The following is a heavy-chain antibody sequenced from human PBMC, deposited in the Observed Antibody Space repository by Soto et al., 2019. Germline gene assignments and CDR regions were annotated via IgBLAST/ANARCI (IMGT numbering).Heavy chain of an antibody. CDR1: GFTCDDYA. D-gene: IGHD6-13*01. CDR3: VKDESINWYSGHFRH. J-gene: IGHJ1*01. CDR2: INWNSGSI. V-gene: IGHV3-9*01. Sequence: SLRLSCAASGFTCDDYAMHWVRQVPGKGLEWVSGINWNSGSIGYADSVKGRFAISRDNAKNSLHLQMNSLRAEDTAFYYCVKDESINWYSGHFRHWGQGTLVTVSS.